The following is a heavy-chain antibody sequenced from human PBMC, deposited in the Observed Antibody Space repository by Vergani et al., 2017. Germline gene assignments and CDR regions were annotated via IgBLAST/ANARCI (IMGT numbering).Heavy chain of an antibody. J-gene: IGHJ4*02. CDR2: INPIDSKI. Sequence: EVMLVQSGAEVKKPGVSLKISCKYSESSFISNEIAWVRQMSGKGLQWMGNINPIDSKIAYSPSFQGQAIMSLDKSITTAYLHWRSLKASDTAIYYCTRHVPCGDGACLHFDHWGQGTQVTVSS. V-gene: IGHV5-51*01. CDR1: ESSFISNE. CDR3: TRHVPCGDGACLHFDH. D-gene: IGHD2-21*01.